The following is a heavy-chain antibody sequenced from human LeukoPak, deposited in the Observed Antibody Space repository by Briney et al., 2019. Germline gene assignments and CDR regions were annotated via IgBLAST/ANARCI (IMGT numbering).Heavy chain of an antibody. CDR3: XXDXSLERLGLDY. Sequence: GGSLRLSCAASGFTFSSYGMHWVRQAPGKGLEWVAVIWYDGSNKYYADSVKGRFTISRDNSKNTLYLQMNSLRAEDTAVYYXXXDXSLERLGLDYWGQGTLVTVSS. J-gene: IGHJ4*02. D-gene: IGHD1-1*01. CDR2: IWYDGSNK. V-gene: IGHV3-33*01. CDR1: GFTFSSYG.